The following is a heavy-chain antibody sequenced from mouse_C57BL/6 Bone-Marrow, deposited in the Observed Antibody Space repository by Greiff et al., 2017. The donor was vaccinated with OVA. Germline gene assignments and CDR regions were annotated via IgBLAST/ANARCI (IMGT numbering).Heavy chain of an antibody. CDR2: IYPGSGNT. D-gene: IGHD1-1*01. J-gene: IGHJ2*01. V-gene: IGHV1-76*01. Sequence: VKLVESGAELVRPGASVKMSCKASGYTFTDYYINWVKQRPGQGLEWIARIYPGSGNTYYNEKFKGKATLTADKSSSTAYMQISSLTSEDSAVYFCARPDYYDSSMDYWGQGTTLTVSS. CDR1: GYTFTDYY. CDR3: ARPDYYDSSMDY.